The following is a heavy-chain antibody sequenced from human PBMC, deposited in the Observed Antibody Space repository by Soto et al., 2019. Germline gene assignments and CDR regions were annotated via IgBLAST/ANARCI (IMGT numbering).Heavy chain of an antibody. D-gene: IGHD3-22*01. CDR1: GFTFSSFG. CDR3: AKGSSGYYYPQLDY. CDR2: LSYDGSNE. J-gene: IGHJ4*02. Sequence: QVQLVESGGGVVQPGRSLRLSCAASGFTFSSFGMHWVRQAPGKGLEWVAILSYDGSNENYADSVKGRFTVSRDNSKNTLSLQMSSLRAEDTAVYYCAKGSSGYYYPQLDYWGQGTLVTVSS. V-gene: IGHV3-30*18.